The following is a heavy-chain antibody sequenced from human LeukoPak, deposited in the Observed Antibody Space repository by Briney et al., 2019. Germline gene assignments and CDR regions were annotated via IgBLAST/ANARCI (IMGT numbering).Heavy chain of an antibody. CDR1: GYTFTSYD. V-gene: IGHV1-8*01. Sequence: ASVKVSCKASGYTFTSYDINWVRQATGQGLEWMGWMNPNSGNTGYAQKFQGRVTMTRNTSISTAYMELSSLRSEDTAVYYCARAQYSSSLGYYYYSMDVWGKGTTVTVSS. CDR2: MNPNSGNT. D-gene: IGHD6-6*01. CDR3: ARAQYSSSLGYYYYSMDV. J-gene: IGHJ6*03.